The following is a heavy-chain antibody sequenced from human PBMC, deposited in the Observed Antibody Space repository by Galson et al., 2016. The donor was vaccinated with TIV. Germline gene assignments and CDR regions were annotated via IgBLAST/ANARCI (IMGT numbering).Heavy chain of an antibody. Sequence: SVKVSCKASGGKFSSHAISWVRQAPGQGLEWMGGITGMFGTVNYANKFQGRVTIIADELTSTAYMELSSLRSEDTTMYYCARGMCYYESCLDYWGQGTLVTVSS. J-gene: IGHJ4*02. CDR2: ITGMFGTV. D-gene: IGHD3-10*01. V-gene: IGHV1-69*13. CDR1: GGKFSSHA. CDR3: ARGMCYYESCLDY.